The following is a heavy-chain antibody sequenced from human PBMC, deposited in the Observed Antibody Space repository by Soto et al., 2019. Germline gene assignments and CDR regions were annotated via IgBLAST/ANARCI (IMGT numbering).Heavy chain of an antibody. CDR2: IYYSGST. J-gene: IGHJ5*02. D-gene: IGHD3-9*01. CDR3: ARALNVLRYFDWLSGRFDP. Sequence: KTSETLSLTCTVSGGSISSYYWSWIRQPPGKGLEWIGYIYYSGSTNYNPSLKSRVTISVDTSKNQFSLKLSSVTAADTAVYYCARALNVLRYFDWLSGRFDPWGQGTLVTVSS. V-gene: IGHV4-59*08. CDR1: GGSISSYY.